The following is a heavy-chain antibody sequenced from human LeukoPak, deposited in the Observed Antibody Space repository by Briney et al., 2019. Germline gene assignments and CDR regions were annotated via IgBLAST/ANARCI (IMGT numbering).Heavy chain of an antibody. D-gene: IGHD2-2*01. CDR1: GYTFTSYG. Sequence: ASVKVSCMASGYTFTSYGISWVRQAPGQGLEWMGWISAYNGNTNYAQKLQGRVTMTTDTSTSTAYMELRSLRSDDTAVYYCARAPRGVVPAAYDYWGQGTLVTVSS. CDR2: ISAYNGNT. J-gene: IGHJ4*02. CDR3: ARAPRGVVPAAYDY. V-gene: IGHV1-18*01.